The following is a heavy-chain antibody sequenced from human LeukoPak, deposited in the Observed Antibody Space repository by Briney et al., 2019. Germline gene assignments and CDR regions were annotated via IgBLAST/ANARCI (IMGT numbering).Heavy chain of an antibody. CDR2: IFYSGST. D-gene: IGHD4-23*01. CDR1: GGSIRGYF. Sequence: PSETLSLTCTVSGGSIRGYFWSWIRQPPGKGLEWIGYIFYSGSTYYNPSLMSRVTISVDMSTNQSSLELTSVTAADTAVYYCARHDYGGNSAWFDPWGQGTLVTVSS. J-gene: IGHJ5*02. CDR3: ARHDYGGNSAWFDP. V-gene: IGHV4-59*01.